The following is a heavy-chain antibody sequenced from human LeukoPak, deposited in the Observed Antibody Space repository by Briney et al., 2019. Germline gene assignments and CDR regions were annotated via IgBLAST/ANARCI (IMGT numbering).Heavy chain of an antibody. D-gene: IGHD3-10*01. J-gene: IGHJ4*02. CDR3: ARLPVTMAQKDY. CDR1: GFPFSSYR. Sequence: PGGSLILSCAASGFPFSSYRMNWVRRAAGKGLEGVSSISSSSSYIYYADSVKGRFTISRDNAKNSLYLQMNSLRAEDTAVYYCARLPVTMAQKDYWGQGTLVTVSS. CDR2: ISSSSSYI. V-gene: IGHV3-21*01.